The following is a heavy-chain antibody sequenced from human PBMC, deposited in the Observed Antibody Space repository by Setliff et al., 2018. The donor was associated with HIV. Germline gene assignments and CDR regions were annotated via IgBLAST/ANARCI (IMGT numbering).Heavy chain of an antibody. CDR2: IYPGDSDT. J-gene: IGHJ4*02. D-gene: IGHD4-17*01. CDR3: ATCGVTTCRYFDY. V-gene: IGHV5-51*01. CDR1: GYSFSTYW. Sequence: GESLKISCKGSGYSFSTYWIGWVRQMPGKGLEWMAIIYPGDSDTRYSPSFQGQVTISADKSISTAYLQWSSLKASDTAMYYCATCGVTTCRYFDYWGQGTLVTVSS.